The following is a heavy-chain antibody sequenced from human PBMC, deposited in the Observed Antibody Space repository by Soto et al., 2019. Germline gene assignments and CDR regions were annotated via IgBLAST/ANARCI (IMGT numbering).Heavy chain of an antibody. D-gene: IGHD6-19*01. CDR3: ARGRGNGWFYLDS. V-gene: IGHV3-53*01. CDR2: LYSHGHT. J-gene: IGHJ4*02. CDR1: GFTVSDNY. Sequence: EVQLVESGGGLIQPGESLRLSCAASGFTVSDNYMSWVRRAPGKGLEWVSVLYSHGHTYYAEFVKGRFTISRDNSKNTLYLQMNSLRAEDTAMYYCARGRGNGWFYLDSWGQGTLVTVSS.